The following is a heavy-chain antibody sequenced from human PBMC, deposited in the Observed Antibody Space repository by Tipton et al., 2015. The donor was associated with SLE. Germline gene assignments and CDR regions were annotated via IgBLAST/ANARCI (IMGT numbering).Heavy chain of an antibody. CDR3: ARRDVEMAPLGFDY. Sequence: TLSLTCTVSGVSLSSHYWRRIRQSPGKGLGWIGYIHYSGNTHYNPPLRGRVTVSVYTSKNQFSLHLSSVTAADTAVYYCARRDVEMAPLGFDYWGQGTLVTVSS. V-gene: IGHV4-59*11. CDR2: IHYSGNT. D-gene: IGHD5-24*01. CDR1: GVSLSSHY. J-gene: IGHJ4*02.